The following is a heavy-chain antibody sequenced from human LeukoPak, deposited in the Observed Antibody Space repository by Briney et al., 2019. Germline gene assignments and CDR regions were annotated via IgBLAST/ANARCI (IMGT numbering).Heavy chain of an antibody. Sequence: ESLKISCKGSGYSFTSYWIGWVRQMPGKGLEWMGIIYPGDSDTRYSPSFQGQVTISADKSISTAYLQWSSLKASDTAMYYCASSLVVTLRSDAFDIWGQGTMVTVSS. CDR2: IYPGDSDT. CDR1: GYSFTSYW. V-gene: IGHV5-51*01. J-gene: IGHJ3*02. CDR3: ASSLVVTLRSDAFDI. D-gene: IGHD4-23*01.